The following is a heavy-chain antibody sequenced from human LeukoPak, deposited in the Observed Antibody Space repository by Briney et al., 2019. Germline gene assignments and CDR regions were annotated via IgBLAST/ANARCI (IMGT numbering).Heavy chain of an antibody. J-gene: IGHJ4*02. V-gene: IGHV4-59*11. CDR1: GGSISRHY. Sequence: SETLSLTCTVSGGSISRHYWSWIRQPPGKGLEWIGYIYYSGSTNYNPSLKSRVTISVDTSKNQFSLKLSSVTAADTAVYYCARVSYFPYSSSWYHVDYWGQGTLVTVSS. CDR2: IYYSGST. D-gene: IGHD6-13*01. CDR3: ARVSYFPYSSSWYHVDY.